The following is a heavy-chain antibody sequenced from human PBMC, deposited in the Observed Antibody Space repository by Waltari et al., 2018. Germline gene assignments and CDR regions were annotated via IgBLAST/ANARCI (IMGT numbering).Heavy chain of an antibody. D-gene: IGHD4-17*01. J-gene: IGHJ4*02. CDR2: IVVGSGNT. CDR3: AADEPDGDYKGRPNGDY. CDR1: GFTFTSSA. Sequence: QMQLVQSGPEVKKPGTSVKVSCKASGFTFTSSALQWVRQARGQRLEWIGWIVVGSGNTNYAQKFQERVTITRDMSTSTAYMELSSLRSEDTAVYYCAADEPDGDYKGRPNGDYWGQGTLVTVSS. V-gene: IGHV1-58*01.